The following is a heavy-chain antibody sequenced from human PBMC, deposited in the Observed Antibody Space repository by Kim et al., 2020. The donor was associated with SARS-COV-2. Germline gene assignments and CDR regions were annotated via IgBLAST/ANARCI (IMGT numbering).Heavy chain of an antibody. Sequence: DSVKGRFTISRDNSKNTLYRQMNSLRAEDTAVYYCARAIGYSSSWYYFDYWGQGTLVTVSS. V-gene: IGHV3-53*01. J-gene: IGHJ4*02. CDR3: ARAIGYSSSWYYFDY. D-gene: IGHD6-13*01.